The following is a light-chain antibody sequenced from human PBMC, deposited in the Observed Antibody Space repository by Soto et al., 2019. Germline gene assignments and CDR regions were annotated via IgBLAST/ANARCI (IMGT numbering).Light chain of an antibody. CDR2: WAS. CDR3: QQYYSTPLT. V-gene: IGKV4-1*01. Sequence: DIVMTQSPDSLAVSLGERATINCKSSQSVLYSPNNKNYLGWNQQKPGQPPKLPIYWASTRESGVPARFSGSGSGTDFTLTISSLQAEDVAVYYCQQYYSTPLTFGGGTKVEIK. CDR1: QSVLYSPNNKNY. J-gene: IGKJ4*01.